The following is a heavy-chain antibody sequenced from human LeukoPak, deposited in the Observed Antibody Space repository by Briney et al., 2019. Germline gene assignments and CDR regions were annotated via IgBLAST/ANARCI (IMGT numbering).Heavy chain of an antibody. J-gene: IGHJ6*03. D-gene: IGHD3-3*01. Sequence: SETLSLTCTVSGGSISSYYWSWIRQPPGKGLEWIGYIYYSGSTNYNPSLKSRVTISVDTSKNQFSLKLSSVTAADTAVYYCARDRVFGVVKPYYYYYMDVWGKGTTVTVSS. CDR2: IYYSGST. V-gene: IGHV4-59*01. CDR1: GGSISSYY. CDR3: ARDRVFGVVKPYYYYYMDV.